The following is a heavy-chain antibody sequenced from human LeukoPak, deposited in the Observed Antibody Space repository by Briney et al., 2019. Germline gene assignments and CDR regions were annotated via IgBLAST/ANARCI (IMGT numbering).Heavy chain of an antibody. J-gene: IGHJ4*02. Sequence: GGSLRLSCAASGFTFSSYTMNWVRQAPGKGLEWVSIISSGSSYIYYANSVKGRFTISRDNAKNSLYLQMNSLRAEDTAVYYCAREVEVWPSYFDYWGQGTLVTVSS. CDR2: ISSGSSYI. CDR3: AREVEVWPSYFDY. V-gene: IGHV3-21*01. D-gene: IGHD1-14*01. CDR1: GFTFSSYT.